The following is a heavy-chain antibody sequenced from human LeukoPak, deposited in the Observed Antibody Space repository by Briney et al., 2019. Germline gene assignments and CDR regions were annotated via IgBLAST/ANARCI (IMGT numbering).Heavy chain of an antibody. J-gene: IGHJ4*02. V-gene: IGHV3-20*04. CDR3: TRERYGDYFEY. CDR1: GFTFDDYG. CDR2: LDWNGGNT. D-gene: IGHD4-17*01. Sequence: GGSLRLSCAASGFTFDDYGMSWVRQAPGKGLEWVSSLDWNGGNTGYADSVKGRFIISRDNAKNSLYLQMNSLRAEDTALYYCTRERYGDYFEYWGQGTLVSVSS.